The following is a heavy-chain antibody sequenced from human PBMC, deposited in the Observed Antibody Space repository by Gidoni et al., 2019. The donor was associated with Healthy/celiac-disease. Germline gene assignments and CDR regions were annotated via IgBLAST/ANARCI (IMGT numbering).Heavy chain of an antibody. V-gene: IGHV3-23*01. CDR2: IIGSGGST. Sequence: EVQRLESGGGLVQPGGSLRLSCAAYGFTFSSYAMSSVRQAPGKGLAWVSAIIGSGGSTYYADSVKGLFTTSRDNSKNTLYLQMNSLRAEDTAVYYCAKDRTWIQLWLSWFDYWGQGTLVTVSS. CDR1: GFTFSSYA. J-gene: IGHJ4*02. CDR3: AKDRTWIQLWLSWFDY. D-gene: IGHD5-18*01.